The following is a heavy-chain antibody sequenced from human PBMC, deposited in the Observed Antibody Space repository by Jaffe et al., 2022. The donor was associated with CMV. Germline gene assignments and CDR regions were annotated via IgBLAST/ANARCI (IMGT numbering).Heavy chain of an antibody. CDR3: ARHGDEDYGFAYYFDY. CDR2: IYYSGST. J-gene: IGHJ4*02. V-gene: IGHV4-39*01. CDR1: GGSISSSSYY. Sequence: QLQLQESGPGLVKPSETLSLTCTVSGGSISSSSYYWGWIRQPPGKGLEWIGSIYYSGSTYYNPSLKSRVTISVDTSKNQFSLKLSSVTAADTAVYYCARHGDEDYGFAYYFDYWGQGTLVTVSS. D-gene: IGHD4-17*01.